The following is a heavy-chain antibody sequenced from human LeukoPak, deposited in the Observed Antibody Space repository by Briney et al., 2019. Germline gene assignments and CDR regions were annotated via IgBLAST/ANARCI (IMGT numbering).Heavy chain of an antibody. CDR2: IYTSGST. Sequence: SETLSLTCTVSGGSISSYYWSWIRQPAGKGLEWIGRIYTSGSTNYNPSLKSRVTMSVVTSKNQFSLKLSSVTAADTAVYYCARGVGNMIVFRSHDWYFDLWGRGTLVTVSS. V-gene: IGHV4-4*07. J-gene: IGHJ2*01. CDR1: GGSISSYY. D-gene: IGHD3-22*01. CDR3: ARGVGNMIVFRSHDWYFDL.